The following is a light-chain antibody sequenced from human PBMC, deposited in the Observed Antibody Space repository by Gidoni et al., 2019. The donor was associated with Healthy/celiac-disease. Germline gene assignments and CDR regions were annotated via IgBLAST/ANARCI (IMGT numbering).Light chain of an antibody. CDR2: DAS. J-gene: IGKJ5*01. V-gene: IGKV3-11*01. CDR1: QSVSSY. Sequence: IVLTQSPATLSLSPGKRATLSCMASQSVSSYLAWYQQKPGQAPRLLIYDASNRATGIPARFSGSGSGTDFTLTISRLEPEDFAVYYCQQRSNWPPITFGHGTRLEIK. CDR3: QQRSNWPPIT.